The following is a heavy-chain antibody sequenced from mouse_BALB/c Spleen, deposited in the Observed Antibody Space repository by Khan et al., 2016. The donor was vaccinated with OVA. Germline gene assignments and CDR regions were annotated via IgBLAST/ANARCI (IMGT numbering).Heavy chain of an antibody. V-gene: IGHV5-6-5*01. J-gene: IGHJ2*01. CDR3: ARVYGSSGVDY. D-gene: IGHD1-1*01. CDR1: GFTFSNYA. CDR2: IGSGGST. Sequence: EVELVESGGGLVKPGGSLKLSCAASGFTFSNYAMSWVRQTPEKRLEWVASIGSGGSTYYPASVKGRFTISRDNAWNILYLQMSSLRSEDTAMSYGARVYGSSGVDYWGQGTTLTVSS.